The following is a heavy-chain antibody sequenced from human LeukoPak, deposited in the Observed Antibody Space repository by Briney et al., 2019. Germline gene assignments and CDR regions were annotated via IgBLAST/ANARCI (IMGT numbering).Heavy chain of an antibody. Sequence: NPSETLSLTCIVSGGSISSGGYYWSWIRQHPGKGLEWIGYIYYSGSTYYNPSLKSRVTISVDTSKNQFSLKLSSVTAADTAVYYCARGITGTTMDFDYWGQGTLVTVSS. CDR1: GGSISSGGYY. V-gene: IGHV4-31*03. CDR3: ARGITGTTMDFDY. D-gene: IGHD1-7*01. J-gene: IGHJ4*02. CDR2: IYYSGST.